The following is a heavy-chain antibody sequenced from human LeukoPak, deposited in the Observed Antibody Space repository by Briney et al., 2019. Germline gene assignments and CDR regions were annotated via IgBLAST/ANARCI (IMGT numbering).Heavy chain of an antibody. CDR1: GFIFDDYA. D-gene: IGHD3-22*01. V-gene: IGHV3-9*01. CDR2: ISWNSGRI. Sequence: GRSLRLSCAASGFIFDDYAVHWVRQAPGKGLEWVPGISWNSGRIGYADSVKGRFSISRDDAKKSLYLQMNSLRPDDTALYYCAKADTSRSYSYYFDDWGQGTLVTVSS. J-gene: IGHJ4*02. CDR3: AKADTSRSYSYYFDD.